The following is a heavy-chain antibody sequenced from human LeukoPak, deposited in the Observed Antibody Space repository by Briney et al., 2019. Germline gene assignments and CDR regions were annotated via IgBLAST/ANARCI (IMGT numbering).Heavy chain of an antibody. J-gene: IGHJ4*02. V-gene: IGHV3-33*06. D-gene: IGHD1-1*01. Sequence: GGSLRLSCAASGFTFSSYGMHWVRQAPGKGLESVAVIWYDGSNKYYADSVKGRFTISRDNSKNTLYLQMNSLRAEDTAVYYCAKAVGTASHFDYWGQGTLVTVSS. CDR1: GFTFSSYG. CDR2: IWYDGSNK. CDR3: AKAVGTASHFDY.